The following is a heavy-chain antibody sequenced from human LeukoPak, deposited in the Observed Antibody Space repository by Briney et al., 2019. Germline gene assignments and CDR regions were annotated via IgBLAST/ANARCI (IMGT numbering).Heavy chain of an antibody. J-gene: IGHJ4*02. CDR3: ARVFIAAAPYYFDY. Sequence: ASVKVSCKASGYTFTSYGISWVRQAPGQGLEWMGWISAYNRNTNYAQKLQGRVTMTTDTSTSTAYMELRSLRSDDTAVYYCARVFIAAAPYYFDYWGQGTLVTVSS. V-gene: IGHV1-18*01. CDR1: GYTFTSYG. D-gene: IGHD6-13*01. CDR2: ISAYNRNT.